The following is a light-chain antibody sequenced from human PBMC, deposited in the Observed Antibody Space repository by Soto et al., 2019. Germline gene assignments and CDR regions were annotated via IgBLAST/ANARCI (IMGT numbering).Light chain of an antibody. V-gene: IGKV3-20*01. CDR2: GAS. Sequence: EIVFTQSPCTLSLSPFERSTLSCRASQSVGNYLAWYQQKPGQAPRLLIYGASSRATGIPDRFSGSGSGTDFTLTISRLEPEDFAVYYCQQYGSSPKTFGQGTKVDIK. CDR1: QSVGNY. J-gene: IGKJ1*01. CDR3: QQYGSSPKT.